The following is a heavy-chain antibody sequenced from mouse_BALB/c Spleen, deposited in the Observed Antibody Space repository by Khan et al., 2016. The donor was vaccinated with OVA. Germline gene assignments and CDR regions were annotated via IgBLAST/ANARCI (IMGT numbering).Heavy chain of an antibody. J-gene: IGHJ4*01. Sequence: QVQLKQSGPELVKPGASVRISCKASGYTFTSYYIHWVKQRPGQGLEWIGWIYPGNINTGYNEKFKGKATLTADKSSSTAYMQLSSLTSEDSAVYFCARWGGNYPSYAMDYWGQGTSVIVSS. CDR1: GYTFTSYY. CDR2: IYPGNINT. D-gene: IGHD2-1*01. V-gene: IGHV1S56*01. CDR3: ARWGGNYPSYAMDY.